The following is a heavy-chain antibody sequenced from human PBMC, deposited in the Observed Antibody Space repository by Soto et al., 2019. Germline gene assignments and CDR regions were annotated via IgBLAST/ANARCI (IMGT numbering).Heavy chain of an antibody. CDR3: ARAARAIGPNNLGDY. D-gene: IGHD1-1*01. J-gene: IGHJ4*02. CDR2: ISAYNGNT. CDR1: GYTFTSYG. Sequence: QVQLVQSGAEVKKPGASVKVSCKASGYTFTSYGISWVRQATGQGLGWMGWISAYNGNTNYAQKLQGRVTMTTDTSTSTAYMELRSLRSDDTAVYYCARAARAIGPNNLGDYWGQGTLVTVSS. V-gene: IGHV1-18*01.